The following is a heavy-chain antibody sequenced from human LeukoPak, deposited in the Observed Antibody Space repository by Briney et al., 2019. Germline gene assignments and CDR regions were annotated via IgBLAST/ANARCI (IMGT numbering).Heavy chain of an antibody. D-gene: IGHD2-2*01. Sequence: ASVKVSCKASGYTFTGYYMHWVRQAPGQGLEWMGWINPNSGGTNYAQKFQGRVTMTRDTSISTAYMELSRLRSDDTAVYYCARDGDIVVVPAATDAFDIWGQGTMVTVSS. V-gene: IGHV1-2*02. CDR2: INPNSGGT. CDR1: GYTFTGYY. J-gene: IGHJ3*02. CDR3: ARDGDIVVVPAATDAFDI.